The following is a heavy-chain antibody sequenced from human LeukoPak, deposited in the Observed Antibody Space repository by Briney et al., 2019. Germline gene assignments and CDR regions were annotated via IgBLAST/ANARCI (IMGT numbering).Heavy chain of an antibody. CDR2: TGNKANSYTT. CDR1: GFTFNDHY. Sequence: GGSLRLSCAASGFTFNDHYMDWVRQAPGKGLEWVGRTGNKANSYTTEYAASVKGRFTISRDDSKNSLFLQMNSLKSEDTAVYYCARGNTSAWYPFDYWGQGTLVTVSS. V-gene: IGHV3-72*01. CDR3: ARGNTSAWYPFDY. D-gene: IGHD6-19*01. J-gene: IGHJ4*02.